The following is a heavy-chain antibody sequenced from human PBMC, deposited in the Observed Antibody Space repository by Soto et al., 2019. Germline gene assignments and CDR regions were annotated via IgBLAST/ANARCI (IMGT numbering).Heavy chain of an antibody. CDR1: GGSFSGYY. J-gene: IGHJ3*02. CDR3: ARGGYSSSWLGRDAFDI. D-gene: IGHD6-13*01. V-gene: IGHV4-34*01. Sequence: QVQLQQWGAGLLKPSETLSLTCAVYGGSFSGYYWSWIRLPPGQGLEWIGEINHSGSTNYNPSLKSRVTISVDTSKTQFSLKLRSVTAAAMAVYYCARGGYSSSWLGRDAFDIWGQGTMVTVSS. CDR2: INHSGST.